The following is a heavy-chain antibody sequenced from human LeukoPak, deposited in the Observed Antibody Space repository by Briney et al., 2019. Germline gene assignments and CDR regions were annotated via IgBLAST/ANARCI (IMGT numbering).Heavy chain of an antibody. J-gene: IGHJ3*02. D-gene: IGHD3-16*01. CDR3: ARDPQTLGFGGVIPSDAFDI. CDR2: IKQDGSEK. CDR1: GFTFSSYW. V-gene: IGHV3-7*01. Sequence: GGSLRLSCAASGFTFSSYWMSWVRQAPGKGLEWVANIKQDGSEKYYVDSVKGRFTISRDNAKNSLYLQMNSLRAEDTAVYYCARDPQTLGFGGVIPSDAFDIWGQGTMVTVSS.